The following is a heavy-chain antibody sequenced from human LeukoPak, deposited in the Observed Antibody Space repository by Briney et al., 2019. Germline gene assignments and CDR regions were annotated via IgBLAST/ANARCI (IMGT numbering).Heavy chain of an antibody. J-gene: IGHJ6*02. CDR2: IYYTGST. CDR3: ARRDTADAYV. Sequence: SETLSLTCIVSGGSIISSTSYWAWIRQPPGKGLEWIASIYYTGSTHYNPSLKSRVTIPVDTSRNQFSLKLSSVTAADTSVYYCARRDTADAYVWGQGTTVTVSS. V-gene: IGHV4-39*01. CDR1: GGSIISSTSY. D-gene: IGHD5-18*01.